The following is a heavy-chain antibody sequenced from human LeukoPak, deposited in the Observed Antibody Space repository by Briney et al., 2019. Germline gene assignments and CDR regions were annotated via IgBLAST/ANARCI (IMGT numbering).Heavy chain of an antibody. CDR3: ARVQQQLVSGFDY. Sequence: PSETLSLTCTVSGGSISDSYWSWIRQPAEKGLEWIGRIYSSGSSTNYNPSLKSRVTMSVDTSKNQFSLKLSSVTAADTAVYYCARVQQQLVSGFDYWGQGTLVTVSS. V-gene: IGHV4-4*07. D-gene: IGHD6-13*01. J-gene: IGHJ4*02. CDR2: IYSSGSST. CDR1: GGSISDSY.